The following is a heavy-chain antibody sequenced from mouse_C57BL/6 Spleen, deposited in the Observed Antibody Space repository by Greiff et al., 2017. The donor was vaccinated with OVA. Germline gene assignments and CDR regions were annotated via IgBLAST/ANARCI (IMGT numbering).Heavy chain of an antibody. CDR2: IDPSDSYT. V-gene: IGHV1-69*01. Sequence: QVQLQQPGAELVMPGASVKLSCKASGYTFTSYWMHWVKQRPGQGLEWIGEIDPSDSYTNYNQKFKGKSTLTVAKSSSTAYMQLSSLTTEEYAVDYYARKTDRAKDYFDYWGQGTTLTVSS. CDR3: ARKTDRAKDYFDY. J-gene: IGHJ2*01. D-gene: IGHD3-2*01. CDR1: GYTFTSYW.